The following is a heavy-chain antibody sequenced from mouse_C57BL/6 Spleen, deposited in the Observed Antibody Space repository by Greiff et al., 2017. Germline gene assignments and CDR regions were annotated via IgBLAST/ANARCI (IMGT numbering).Heavy chain of an antibody. CDR1: GYTFTDYY. V-gene: IGHV1-26*01. CDR3: ARGTPTLGY. D-gene: IGHD2-10*01. CDR2: INPNNGGT. J-gene: IGHJ2*01. Sequence: VQLQQSGPELVKPGASVKISCKASGYTFTDYYMNWVKQSHGKSLEWIGDINPNNGGTSYNQKFKGKATLTVDKSSSTAYMELRSLTSEDAAVYYCARGTPTLGYWGQGTTLTVSS.